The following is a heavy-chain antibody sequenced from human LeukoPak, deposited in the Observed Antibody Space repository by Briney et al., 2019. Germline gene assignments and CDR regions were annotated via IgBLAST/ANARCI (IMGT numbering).Heavy chain of an antibody. CDR3: ARAGYCRGGSCSLRVITFDI. D-gene: IGHD2-15*01. CDR1: GYTFTSYD. V-gene: IGHV1-8*01. Sequence: ASVKVSCKASGYTFTSYDINWVRQATGQGLEWMGWMNPNSGNTGYAQKFQGRVTMTRNTSISTAYMELSSLRSEDTAVYYCARAGYCRGGSCSLRVITFDIGSRGTMDSVCS. J-gene: IGHJ3*02. CDR2: MNPNSGNT.